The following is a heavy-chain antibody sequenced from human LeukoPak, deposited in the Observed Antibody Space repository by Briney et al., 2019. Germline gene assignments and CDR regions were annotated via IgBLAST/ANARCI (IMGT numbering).Heavy chain of an antibody. D-gene: IGHD1-1*01. CDR1: GFTFSSYS. Sequence: GGSLRLSCAASGFTFSSYSMNWVRQAPGKGLEWVSSISSSSSNIYYADSVKGRFTISRDNAKNSLYLQMNSLRVEDTAVYYCARCTTGKTFGSLREIKRSREIDYWGQGTLVTVSS. V-gene: IGHV3-21*01. J-gene: IGHJ4*02. CDR2: ISSSSSNI. CDR3: ARCTTGKTFGSLREIKRSREIDY.